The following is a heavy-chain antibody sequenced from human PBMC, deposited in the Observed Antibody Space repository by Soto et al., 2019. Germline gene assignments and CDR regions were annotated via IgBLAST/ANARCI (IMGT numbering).Heavy chain of an antibody. D-gene: IGHD3-10*01. V-gene: IGHV4-34*01. CDR3: ARGRRNNSAVTMVGGRKYYYCMDV. CDR1: GVSFGGYS. CDR2: INHSGST. J-gene: IGHJ6*02. Sequence: SETLSLTCAVYGVSFGGYSSNWFRQPPGKGLEWIGEINHSGSTNYNPSLKSRVTISVDTSKNQFSLKLSSVTAADTAVYYCARGRRNNSAVTMVGGRKYYYCMDVWGQGTTVTVSS.